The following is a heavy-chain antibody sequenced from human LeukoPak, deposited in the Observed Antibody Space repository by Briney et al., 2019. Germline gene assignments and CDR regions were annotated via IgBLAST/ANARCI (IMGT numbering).Heavy chain of an antibody. CDR2: IYHSGST. J-gene: IGHJ4*02. CDR1: GGSISSSNW. Sequence: PSETLSLTCAVSGGSISSSNWWRWVRQPPGKGLEWIGEIYHSGSTNYNPSLKSRVTISVDKSKNQFSLKLSSVTAADTAVYYCATDGYSSSGPRLGWWGQGTLVTVSS. CDR3: ATDGYSSSGPRLGW. V-gene: IGHV4-4*02. D-gene: IGHD6-13*01.